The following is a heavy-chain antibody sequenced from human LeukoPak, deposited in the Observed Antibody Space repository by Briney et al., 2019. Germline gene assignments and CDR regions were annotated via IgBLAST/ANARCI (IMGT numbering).Heavy chain of an antibody. CDR1: GFTFDDYA. Sequence: GRSLRLSCAASGFTFDDYAMHWVRQAPGKGLEWVSGISWNSGSIGYADSVKGRFTISRDNAKNSLYLQMNSLRAEDTALYYCARGGWFDPWGQGTLVTVSS. J-gene: IGHJ5*02. CDR3: ARGGWFDP. CDR2: ISWNSGSI. V-gene: IGHV3-9*01.